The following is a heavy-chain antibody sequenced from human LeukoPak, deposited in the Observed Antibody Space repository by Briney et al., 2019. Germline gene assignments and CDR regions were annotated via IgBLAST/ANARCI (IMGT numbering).Heavy chain of an antibody. V-gene: IGHV4-39*07. CDR2: VYETGSP. CDR1: GGSISSGNYQYY. CDR3: ARALRHSGSGGAFDI. Sequence: SETLSLTCTVSGGSISSGNYQYYWGWIRQPPGKGLEWIASVYETGSPYYNPSLKSRVTVSVDTSKNQFSLKMSSLTAADTAVYYCARALRHSGSGGAFDIWGQGTMVTVSS. J-gene: IGHJ3*02. D-gene: IGHD1-26*01.